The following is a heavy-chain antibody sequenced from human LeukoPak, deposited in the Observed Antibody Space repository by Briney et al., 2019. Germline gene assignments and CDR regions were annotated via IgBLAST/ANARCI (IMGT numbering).Heavy chain of an antibody. J-gene: IGHJ4*02. D-gene: IGHD2-15*01. CDR1: GFTFSGYG. V-gene: IGHV3-30*03. CDR2: ISSDGNKK. Sequence: GGSLRLSCAASGFTFSGYGMHWVRQAPGKGPEWVTVISSDGNKKFYIDSVKGRFTISRDNSKNMLYLQISNLRAEDTGLYYCATEVAKGGPQDYWGLGTLVTVSS. CDR3: ATEVAKGGPQDY.